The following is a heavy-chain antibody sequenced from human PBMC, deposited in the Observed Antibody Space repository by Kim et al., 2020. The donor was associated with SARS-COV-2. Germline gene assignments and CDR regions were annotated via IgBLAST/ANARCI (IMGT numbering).Heavy chain of an antibody. CDR1: GFTFSSYG. CDR3: ARGLESGYMKYYFDY. D-gene: IGHD3-3*01. CDR2: ISYDGSNK. Sequence: GGSLRLSCAASGFTFSSYGMHWVRQAPGKGLEWVAVISYDGSNKYYADSVKGRFTISRDNSKNTLYLQMNSLRAEDTAVYYCARGLESGYMKYYFDYWGQGTLVTVSS. V-gene: IGHV3-33*05. J-gene: IGHJ4*02.